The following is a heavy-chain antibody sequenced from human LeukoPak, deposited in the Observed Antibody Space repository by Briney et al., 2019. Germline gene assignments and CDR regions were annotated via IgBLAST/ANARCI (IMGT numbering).Heavy chain of an antibody. V-gene: IGHV4-31*03. CDR1: GDSISSGAYW. J-gene: IGHJ6*02. CDR3: ARGHSTSSSYFCNGMDV. CDR2: IYYSGST. Sequence: SLTLSLTCTVAGDSISSGAYWWTWIRQDPVKGLEWIGYIYYSGSTYYNPSLRSRVNISVDTSKNQFSLKLSSVTAADTAVYYCARGHSTSSSYFCNGMDVWGQGTTVTVSS. D-gene: IGHD6-6*01.